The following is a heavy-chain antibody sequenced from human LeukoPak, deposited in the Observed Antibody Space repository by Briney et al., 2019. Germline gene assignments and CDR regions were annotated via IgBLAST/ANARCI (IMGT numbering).Heavy chain of an antibody. J-gene: IGHJ6*02. CDR2: MNPNSGNT. V-gene: IGHV1-8*01. D-gene: IGHD3-22*01. CDR3: ASAYYDSSGYYYRDYYYYYGMDV. CDR1: GYTFTSYD. Sequence: GASVKVSCKASGYTFTSYDINWVRQATGQGLEWMGWMNPNSGNTGYAQKFQGRVTMTRNTSISTAYMELSSLRSEDTAVYYCASAYYDSSGYYYRDYYYYYGMDVWGQGTTVTVSS.